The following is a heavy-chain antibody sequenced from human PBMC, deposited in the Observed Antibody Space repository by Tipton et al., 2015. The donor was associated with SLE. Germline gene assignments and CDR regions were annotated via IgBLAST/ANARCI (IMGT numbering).Heavy chain of an antibody. D-gene: IGHD5/OR15-5a*01. J-gene: IGHJ3*01. CDR3: ARDGSVSPLDV. CDR2: IHTSGST. Sequence: TLSLTCTVSGHSITNHYWSWIRHSAGKGLECIGRIHTSGSTYYDPSLKSRVTMSVDTSKNQVSLKLASVTAADTAVYYCARDGSVSPLDVWGQGTSVVVSS. V-gene: IGHV4-4*07. CDR1: GHSITNHY.